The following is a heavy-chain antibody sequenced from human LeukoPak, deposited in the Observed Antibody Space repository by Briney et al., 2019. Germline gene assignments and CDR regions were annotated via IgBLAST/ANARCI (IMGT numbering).Heavy chain of an antibody. J-gene: IGHJ6*02. CDR1: GGSISSGDYY. D-gene: IGHD2-2*03. Sequence: PPETLSLTCTVSGGSISSGDYYWSWIRQPPGKGLEWIGYIYYSGSTYYYPSLKSRVTISVDTSKNQFSLKLSSVTAADTAVYYCARVAGYCSSTSCYYYYYYGMDVWGQGTTVTVSS. CDR3: ARVAGYCSSTSCYYYYYYGMDV. CDR2: IYYSGST. V-gene: IGHV4-30-4*01.